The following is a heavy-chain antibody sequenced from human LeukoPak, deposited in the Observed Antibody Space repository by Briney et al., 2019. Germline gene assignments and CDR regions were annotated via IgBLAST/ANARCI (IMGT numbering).Heavy chain of an antibody. CDR1: GFTFSNFA. V-gene: IGHV3-23*01. D-gene: IGHD3-10*01. CDR2: MRGGDDGT. Sequence: PGGSLRLSCGGSGFTFSNFAMSWVRQVPGKGLEWVSTMRGGDDGTYDADSVKGRFTISRDNSKNTLYLQMNSLRADDTAVYYCAKDPNYYGSGSYDYWGQGTLVAVSS. J-gene: IGHJ4*02. CDR3: AKDPNYYGSGSYDY.